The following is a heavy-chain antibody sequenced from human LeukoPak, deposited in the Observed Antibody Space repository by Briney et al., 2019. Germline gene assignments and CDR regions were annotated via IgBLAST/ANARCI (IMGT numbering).Heavy chain of an antibody. Sequence: GASVRVSCKASGGTFSSYAINWVRQAPGQGLEWMGGIIPIFGTANYAQKFQGRVTITTDESTSTAYMELSSLRSEDTAVYYCASSRKLGPYNYYYYMDVWGKGTTVTVSS. CDR1: GGTFSSYA. V-gene: IGHV1-69*05. CDR2: IIPIFGTA. CDR3: ASSRKLGPYNYYYYMDV. J-gene: IGHJ6*03. D-gene: IGHD7-27*01.